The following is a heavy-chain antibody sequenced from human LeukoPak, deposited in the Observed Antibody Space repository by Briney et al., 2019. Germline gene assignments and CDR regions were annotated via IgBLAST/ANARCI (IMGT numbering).Heavy chain of an antibody. CDR3: AKMDWGLDDAFDI. Sequence: PGGSLRLSCAASGYTFSSYGMNWVRQAPGQGLEGVAFIRYDGSNTYYADSVKGRFTIPRDNSKNTLYLQMNSLRAEDTAVYYCAKMDWGLDDAFDIWGQGTMVTVSS. J-gene: IGHJ3*02. V-gene: IGHV3-30*02. D-gene: IGHD3-16*01. CDR1: GYTFSSYG. CDR2: IRYDGSNT.